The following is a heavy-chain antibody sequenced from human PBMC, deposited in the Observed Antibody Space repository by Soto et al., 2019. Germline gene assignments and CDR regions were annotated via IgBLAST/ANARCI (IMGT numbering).Heavy chain of an antibody. Sequence: QVQLVESGGGVVQPGRSLRLSCAASGFTFSSYGMHWVRQAPGKGLEWVAVISYDGSNKYYADSVKGRFTISRDNSKNTLYLQMNSLRAEDTAVYYCAKESDSSSPGGRDYGMDVWGQGTTVTVSS. V-gene: IGHV3-30*18. J-gene: IGHJ6*02. CDR2: ISYDGSNK. D-gene: IGHD6-13*01. CDR1: GFTFSSYG. CDR3: AKESDSSSPGGRDYGMDV.